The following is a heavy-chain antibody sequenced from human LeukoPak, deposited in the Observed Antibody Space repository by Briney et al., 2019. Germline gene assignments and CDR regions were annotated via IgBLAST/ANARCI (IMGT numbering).Heavy chain of an antibody. CDR1: GFTLSSYW. CDR3: ARGLQGIDY. D-gene: IGHD4-11*01. V-gene: IGHV3-74*01. Sequence: PGGSLRLSCAASGFTLSSYWMHWVRQAPGKGLVWVSQVNTDGSSTNYADSVEGRFTISRDNAKNTLYLQMNSLRAEDTAVYYCARGLQGIDYWGQGTLVTVSS. J-gene: IGHJ4*02. CDR2: VNTDGSST.